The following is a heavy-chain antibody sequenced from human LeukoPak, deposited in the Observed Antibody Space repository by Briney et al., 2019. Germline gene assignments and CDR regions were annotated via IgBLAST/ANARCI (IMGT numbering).Heavy chain of an antibody. Sequence: GGSLRLSCAASGFNFNNYDMHWVRQAPGKGLEWVSALGSVGDTYYPDSVRGRFTISKETAKNSLYLQMTSLRDEDTAVYYCVRGRRSYGFDHWGQGTLVTVSS. J-gene: IGHJ4*02. CDR2: LGSVGDT. CDR3: VRGRRSYGFDH. CDR1: GFNFNNYD. V-gene: IGHV3-13*01. D-gene: IGHD3-16*01.